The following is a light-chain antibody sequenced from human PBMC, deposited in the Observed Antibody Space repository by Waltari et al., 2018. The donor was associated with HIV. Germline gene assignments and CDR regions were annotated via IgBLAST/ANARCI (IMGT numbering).Light chain of an antibody. CDR2: EVT. CDR3: SSHRLSLLV. V-gene: IGLV2-14*01. J-gene: IGLJ2*01. CDR1: KSDIGDYDL. Sequence: QSALAQPASVSGSLGQSVTISCTGTKSDIGDYDLVSWFKQLPDKAPELIIYEVTKRPSGISSRFSGSKSVNTASLTISGLQADDEADYYCSSHRLSLLVFGGGTTVTVL.